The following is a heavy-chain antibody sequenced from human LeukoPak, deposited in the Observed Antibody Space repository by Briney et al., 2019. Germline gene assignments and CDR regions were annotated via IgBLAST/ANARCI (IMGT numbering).Heavy chain of an antibody. CDR1: GFTFSSYG. Sequence: GRSLRLSCAAPGFTFSSYGMHWVRQAPAKGLEWVAIISYDGSNKYYADSVKGRFTISRDNSKNTLYLQMNSLRAEDTAVYYCARDLIWDGDPDGRDFWGQGTLVSVSS. J-gene: IGHJ4*02. D-gene: IGHD3-10*01. CDR3: ARDLIWDGDPDGRDF. V-gene: IGHV3-30*03. CDR2: ISYDGSNK.